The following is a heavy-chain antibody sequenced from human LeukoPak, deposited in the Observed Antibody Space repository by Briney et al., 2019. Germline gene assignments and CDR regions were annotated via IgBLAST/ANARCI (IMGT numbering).Heavy chain of an antibody. V-gene: IGHV4-30-2*06. CDR1: GGSITSGGYS. J-gene: IGHJ4*02. CDR2: IYRSGNT. CDR3: ARVVDLTVYFDS. D-gene: IGHD3-9*01. Sequence: PSETLSLTCAVSGGSITSGGYSWSWIRQSPGKGLEWIGYIYRSGNTYYNPSLKNRVTISVDKSKNQFSLNLSSVTAADTAVYYCARVVDLTVYFDSWGQGTLVTVSS.